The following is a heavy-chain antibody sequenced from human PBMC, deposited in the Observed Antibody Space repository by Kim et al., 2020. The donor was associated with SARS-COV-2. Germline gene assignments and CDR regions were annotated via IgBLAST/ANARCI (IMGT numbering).Heavy chain of an antibody. CDR3: ATGFAYCSGGSCPPPDY. Sequence: ASVKVSCKVSGYTLTELYMHWVRQAPGKGLEWMGGFDPEDGETIYAQKFQGRVTMTEDTSTDTAYMELSSLRSEDTAVYYCATGFAYCSGGSCPPPDYWGQGTLVTVSS. J-gene: IGHJ4*02. CDR1: GYTLTELY. CDR2: FDPEDGET. D-gene: IGHD2-15*01. V-gene: IGHV1-24*01.